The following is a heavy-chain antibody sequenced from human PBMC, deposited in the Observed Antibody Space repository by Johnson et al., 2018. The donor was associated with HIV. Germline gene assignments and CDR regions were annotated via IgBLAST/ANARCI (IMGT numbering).Heavy chain of an antibody. D-gene: IGHD2-15*01. Sequence: VQLVESGGGLVKPGGSLRLSCAASGFTFSDYYMSWVRQAPGKGLEWVANIKQDGSEEYYVDSVKGRFTISRDNAKNSVYVQMNSLRAEDTAVYYCARELGYCSGGSCHDAFDIWGQGTMVTVSS. CDR3: ARELGYCSGGSCHDAFDI. CDR1: GFTFSDYY. V-gene: IGHV3-7*01. J-gene: IGHJ3*02. CDR2: IKQDGSEE.